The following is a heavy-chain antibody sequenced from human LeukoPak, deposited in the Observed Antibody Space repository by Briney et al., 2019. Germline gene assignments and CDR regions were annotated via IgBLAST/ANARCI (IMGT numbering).Heavy chain of an antibody. Sequence: SDTLSLTCAVSGGSISSSSYYWGWIRQPPGKGLEWIGSIYYSGSTYYNPSLKSRVTISVDTSKNQFSLKLSSVTAADTAVYYCASGRGDSSGYYDAFDIWGQGTMVTVSS. D-gene: IGHD3-22*01. CDR3: ASGRGDSSGYYDAFDI. CDR2: IYYSGST. J-gene: IGHJ3*02. CDR1: GGSISSSSYY. V-gene: IGHV4-39*07.